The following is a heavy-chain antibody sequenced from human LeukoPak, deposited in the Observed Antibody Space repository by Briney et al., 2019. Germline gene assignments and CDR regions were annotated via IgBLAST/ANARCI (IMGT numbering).Heavy chain of an antibody. D-gene: IGHD2-8*01. J-gene: IGHJ4*02. CDR1: GGSFSGYY. CDR2: INHGGST. Sequence: SETLSLTCAVYGGSFSGYYWSWIRQPPGKGLEWIGEINHGGSTNYNPSLKSRVTISVDKSKNQFSLKLSSVTAADTAVYYCVVMVYATLDYWGQGTLVTVSS. V-gene: IGHV4-34*01. CDR3: VVMVYATLDY.